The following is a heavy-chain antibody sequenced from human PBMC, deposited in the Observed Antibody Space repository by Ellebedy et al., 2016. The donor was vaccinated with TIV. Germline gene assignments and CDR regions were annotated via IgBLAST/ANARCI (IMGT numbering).Heavy chain of an antibody. Sequence: GESLKISCAASGFTFTGYWMHWVRQVPGKGLVWVSRIYGDGSSISYADSVKGRFTISRDNAKNTLYLQMNSLRADDTAVYYCARDLGLRAAYWGQGTLVTVSS. CDR3: ARDLGLRAAY. CDR2: IYGDGSSI. CDR1: GFTFTGYW. J-gene: IGHJ4*02. D-gene: IGHD4-17*01. V-gene: IGHV3-74*01.